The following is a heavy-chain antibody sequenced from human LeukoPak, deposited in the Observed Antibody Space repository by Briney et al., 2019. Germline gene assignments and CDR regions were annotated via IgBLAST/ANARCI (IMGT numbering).Heavy chain of an antibody. Sequence: PGRSLRLSCAASGFTFSSYGMHWVRQAPGKGPEWVAAIWYDGSNKYYADSVKGRLIISRDNSKNTLSLQMNSLRAEDAAMYYCARVSSSGYIDSWGQGTLVTVSS. J-gene: IGHJ4*02. CDR1: GFTFSSYG. D-gene: IGHD3-22*01. CDR2: IWYDGSNK. CDR3: ARVSSSGYIDS. V-gene: IGHV3-33*01.